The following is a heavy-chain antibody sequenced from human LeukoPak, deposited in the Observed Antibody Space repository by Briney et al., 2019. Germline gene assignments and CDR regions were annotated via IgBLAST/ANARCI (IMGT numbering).Heavy chain of an antibody. CDR2: INHSGST. V-gene: IGHV4-34*01. CDR3: ARGRVPYYYGSGSYYTY. D-gene: IGHD3-10*01. J-gene: IGHJ4*02. CDR1: GGSFSGYY. Sequence: SETLSLTCAVYGGSFSGYYWSWIRQPPGKGLEWIGEINHSGSTNYNPSLKSRVTISVDTSKNQFSLKLSSVTAADTAVYYCARGRVPYYYGSGSYYTYWGQGTLVTVSS.